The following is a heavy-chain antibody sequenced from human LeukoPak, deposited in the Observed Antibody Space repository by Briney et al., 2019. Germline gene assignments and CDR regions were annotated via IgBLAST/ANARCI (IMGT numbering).Heavy chain of an antibody. V-gene: IGHV3-11*01. CDR1: GFTFSDYY. CDR2: ISSSGSTI. Sequence: GGSLRLFCAASGFTFSDYYMSWIRQAPGKGLEWVSYISSSGSTIYYADSVKGRFAISRDNAKNSLYLQMNSLRAEDTAVYYCAREGSYYYDSSGQSSDYWGQGTLVTVSS. D-gene: IGHD3-22*01. CDR3: AREGSYYYDSSGQSSDY. J-gene: IGHJ4*02.